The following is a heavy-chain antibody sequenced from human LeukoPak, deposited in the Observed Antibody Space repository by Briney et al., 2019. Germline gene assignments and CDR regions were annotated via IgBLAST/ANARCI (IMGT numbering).Heavy chain of an antibody. CDR1: GGSISSGDYY. CDR3: ARDRYCSGGSCYYLRFGDAFDI. CDR2: IYYSGST. V-gene: IGHV4-30-4*01. J-gene: IGHJ3*02. D-gene: IGHD2-15*01. Sequence: SETLSLTCTVSGGSISSGDYYRSWIRQPPGKSLEWIGYIYYSGSTYYNPSLKSQVTISVDTSKNQFSLKLSSVTAADTAVYYCARDRYCSGGSCYYLRFGDAFDIWGQGTMVTVSS.